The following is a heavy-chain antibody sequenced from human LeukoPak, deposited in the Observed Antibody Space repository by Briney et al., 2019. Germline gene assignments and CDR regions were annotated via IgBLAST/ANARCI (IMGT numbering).Heavy chain of an antibody. CDR3: VKDFGRIRGTPDS. Sequence: PGGSLRLSCSASGFVFTIYTMYWVRQAPGKGPEYVSTISGSGHGFSIYYADSVKGRFTISRDDSKSILYLQMNGLRSEDTAVYYCVKDFGRIRGTPDSWGQGTLVTVSS. CDR1: GFVFTIYT. V-gene: IGHV3-64D*06. D-gene: IGHD1-26*01. J-gene: IGHJ4*02. CDR2: ISGSGHGFSI.